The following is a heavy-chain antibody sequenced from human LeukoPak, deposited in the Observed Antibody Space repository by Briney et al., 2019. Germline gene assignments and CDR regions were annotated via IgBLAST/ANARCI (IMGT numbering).Heavy chain of an antibody. V-gene: IGHV1-69*05. CDR2: IMPLFGTA. CDR1: GGTFNNSA. D-gene: IGHD3-22*01. CDR3: ARDRFPYYYDSSGYYYFDY. J-gene: IGHJ4*02. Sequence: GASVKVSCKTSGGTFNNSAISWVRQAPGQGLEWLGGIMPLFGTAGYAQKFQGRVTITKDESTRTVYLELTSLTSDDTAVYYCARDRFPYYYDSSGYYYFDYWGQGTLVTVSS.